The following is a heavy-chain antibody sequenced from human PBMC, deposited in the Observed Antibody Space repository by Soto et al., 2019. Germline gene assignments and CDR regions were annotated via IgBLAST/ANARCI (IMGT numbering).Heavy chain of an antibody. D-gene: IGHD4-17*01. CDR3: ATATLTVTTHYYYYGMDV. CDR2: INPNSGGT. V-gene: IGHV1-2*02. CDR1: GYNFTGYY. Sequence: ASVKVSCKDSGYNFTGYYMHWVRQAPGQGLEWMGWINPNSGGTNYAQKFQGRVTMTRDTSISTAYMELSRLRSDDTAVYYCATATLTVTTHYYYYGMDVWGQGTTVTVSS. J-gene: IGHJ6*02.